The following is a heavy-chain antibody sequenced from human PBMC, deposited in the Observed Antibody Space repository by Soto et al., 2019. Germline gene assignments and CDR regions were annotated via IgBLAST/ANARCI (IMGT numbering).Heavy chain of an antibody. CDR3: AKDSQQLGRSYFDY. CDR2: ISYDGSNK. V-gene: IGHV3-30*18. D-gene: IGHD6-13*01. Sequence: PGGSLRLSCAASGFTFSSYGMHWVRQAPGKGLEWVAVISYDGSNKYYADSVKGRFTISRDNSKNTLYLQMNSLRAEDTAVYYCAKDSQQLGRSYFDYWGQGTLVTVSS. CDR1: GFTFSSYG. J-gene: IGHJ4*02.